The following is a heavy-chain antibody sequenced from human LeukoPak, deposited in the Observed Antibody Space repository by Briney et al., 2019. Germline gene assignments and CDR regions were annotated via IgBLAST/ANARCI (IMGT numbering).Heavy chain of an antibody. V-gene: IGHV4-59*01. CDR2: IHYSGST. CDR1: GGSISSYY. CDR3: ARGLDSSSLWNYMDV. D-gene: IGHD6-13*01. J-gene: IGHJ6*03. Sequence: PSETLSLTFTVPGGSISSYYWSWIRQPPGKGLEWIGYIHYSGSTNYTPSLKSRVTISVDTSKNQFSLKLSSVTAADTAVYYCARGLDSSSLWNYMDVWGKGTTVTVSS.